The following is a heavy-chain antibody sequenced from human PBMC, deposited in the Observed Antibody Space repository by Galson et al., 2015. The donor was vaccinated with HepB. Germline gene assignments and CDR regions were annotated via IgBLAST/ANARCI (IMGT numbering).Heavy chain of an antibody. CDR1: GFTFSSYG. J-gene: IGHJ4*02. CDR2: IWYDGSNK. D-gene: IGHD3-22*01. Sequence: LRLSCAASGFTFSSYGMHWVRQAPGKGLEWVAVIWYDGSNKYYADSVKGRFTISRDNSKDTLYLQMNSLRAEDTAVYYCARDFGLLLYYFDYWGQGTLVTVSS. V-gene: IGHV3-33*01. CDR3: ARDFGLLLYYFDY.